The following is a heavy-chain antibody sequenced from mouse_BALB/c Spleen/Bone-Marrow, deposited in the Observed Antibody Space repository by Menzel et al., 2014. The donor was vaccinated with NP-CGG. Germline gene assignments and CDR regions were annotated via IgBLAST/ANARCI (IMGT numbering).Heavy chain of an antibody. V-gene: IGHV5-17*02. CDR3: ARSGFSSGSYWYFDI. J-gene: IGHJ1*01. CDR2: ISRGSSTI. Sequence: EVQLVESGGGLVQPGGSRKLSCAASGFTFSGFGMHWVRQAPEKGLEWVAYISRGSSTIYYADTVKGRFTISRDNPKNTLFLQMTSLRSEDTAMYYCARSGFSSGSYWYFDIWGAGTTVTVSS. CDR1: GFTFSGFG. D-gene: IGHD3-1*01.